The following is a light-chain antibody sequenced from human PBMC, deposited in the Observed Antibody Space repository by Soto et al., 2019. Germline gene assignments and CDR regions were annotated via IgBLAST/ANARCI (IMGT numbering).Light chain of an antibody. CDR2: SAS. V-gene: IGKV1-39*01. CDR1: QSISSY. J-gene: IGKJ2*01. CDR3: QQSYSSPHT. Sequence: DIQMTQSPSSLSASVGDRVTITCRASQSISSYLNWYQQKLGKAPKLLMYSASTLESGVPSRFSGGGSGTDFTLIISSLQPEDFATYYCQQSYSSPHTFGQGTKVDIK.